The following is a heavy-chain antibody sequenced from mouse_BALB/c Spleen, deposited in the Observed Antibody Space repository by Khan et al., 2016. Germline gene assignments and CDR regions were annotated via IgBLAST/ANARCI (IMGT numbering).Heavy chain of an antibody. CDR1: GYSITSDYA. D-gene: IGHD4-1*01. V-gene: IGHV3-2*02. J-gene: IGHJ4*01. Sequence: EVQLQESGPGLVKPSQSLSLTCTVTGYSITSDYAWNWIRQFPGNKLEWMGYISYSGSTSYNPSLTSRISITRATSKTQFFLQLNSVTTEDTATYYCARSRTGPGAMDYWCQGASVTVSS. CDR2: ISYSGST. CDR3: ARSRTGPGAMDY.